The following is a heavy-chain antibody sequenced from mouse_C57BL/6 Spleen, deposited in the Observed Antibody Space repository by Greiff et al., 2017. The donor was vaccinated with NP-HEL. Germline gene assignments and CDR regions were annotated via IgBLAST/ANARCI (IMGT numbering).Heavy chain of an antibody. CDR2: ISDGGSYT. V-gene: IGHV5-4*01. CDR1: GFTFSSYA. J-gene: IGHJ4*01. D-gene: IGHD2-1*01. CDR3: ARDGNYVGAMDY. Sequence: EVMLVESGGGLVKPGGSLKLSCAASGFTFSSYAMSWVRQTPEKRLEWVATISDGGSYTYYPDNVKGRFTISRDNAKNNLYLQMSHLKSEDTAMYYCARDGNYVGAMDYWGQGTSVTVSS.